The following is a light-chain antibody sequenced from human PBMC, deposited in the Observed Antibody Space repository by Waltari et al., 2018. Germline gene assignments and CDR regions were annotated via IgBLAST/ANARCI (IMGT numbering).Light chain of an antibody. J-gene: IGKJ1*01. CDR2: WAS. CDR1: QSVLSSSNNKNY. V-gene: IGKV4-1*01. CDR3: LQDYNYPRT. Sequence: DIVMTQPPDSLAVSLGERATINCRSSQSVLSSSNNKNYLAWYQQKPGQPPKLLIYWASTRESGVPDRFSGSGSGTDFTLTISSLQAEDFATYYCLQDYNYPRTFGQGTKVDIK.